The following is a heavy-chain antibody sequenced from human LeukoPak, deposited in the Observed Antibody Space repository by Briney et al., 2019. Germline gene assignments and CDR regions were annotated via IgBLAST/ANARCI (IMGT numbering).Heavy chain of an antibody. CDR1: GFTFSSYG. J-gene: IGHJ4*02. V-gene: IGHV3-33*01. D-gene: IGHD3-10*01. Sequence: GGSLRLSCAASGFTFSSYGMHWVRQAPGKGLEGVAVIWYDGSNKYYADSVKGRFTISRDNSKNTLYLQMNSLRAEDTAVYYCARGYYGSGSYPYFDYWGQGTLVTVSS. CDR3: ARGYYGSGSYPYFDY. CDR2: IWYDGSNK.